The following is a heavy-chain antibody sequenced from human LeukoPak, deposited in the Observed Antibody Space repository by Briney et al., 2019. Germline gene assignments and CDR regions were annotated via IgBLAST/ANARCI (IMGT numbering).Heavy chain of an antibody. J-gene: IGHJ5*02. V-gene: IGHV1-2*06. CDR1: GYTFTGYY. Sequence: ASVKVSCKASGYTFTGYYMLWVRQAPGQGLEWMGRINPNSGGTNYAQKFQGRVTMTRDTSISTAYMELSRLRSDDTAVYYCARAVNYDFWSGSGNWFDPWGQGTLVTVSS. CDR3: ARAVNYDFWSGSGNWFDP. CDR2: INPNSGGT. D-gene: IGHD3-3*01.